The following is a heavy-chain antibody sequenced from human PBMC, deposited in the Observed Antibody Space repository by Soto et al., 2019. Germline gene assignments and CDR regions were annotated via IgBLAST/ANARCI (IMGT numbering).Heavy chain of an antibody. D-gene: IGHD2-21*02. Sequence: AASVKVSCKASGYTFTSYAMHWVRQAPGQRLEWMGWINAGNGNTKYSQKFQGRVTITRDTSASTAYMELSSLRSEDTAVYYCARALAYCGGDCYSGNWFDPWGQGTLVTVSS. CDR3: ARALAYCGGDCYSGNWFDP. V-gene: IGHV1-3*01. J-gene: IGHJ5*02. CDR1: GYTFTSYA. CDR2: INAGNGNT.